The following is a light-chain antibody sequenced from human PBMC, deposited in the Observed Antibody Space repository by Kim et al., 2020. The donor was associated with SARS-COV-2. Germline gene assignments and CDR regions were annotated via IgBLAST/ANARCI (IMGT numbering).Light chain of an antibody. V-gene: IGLV2-14*03. CDR3: SSYTTRSTI. CDR2: DVY. J-gene: IGLJ7*01. CDR1: SGAVGAYNY. Sequence: PGQSITISCTETSGAVGAYNYVSWYQQHPGEAPQLIIYDVYNRPSGVSNRFSGSKSGNTASLTISGLQAQDEADYYCSSYTTRSTIFGGGTQLTVL.